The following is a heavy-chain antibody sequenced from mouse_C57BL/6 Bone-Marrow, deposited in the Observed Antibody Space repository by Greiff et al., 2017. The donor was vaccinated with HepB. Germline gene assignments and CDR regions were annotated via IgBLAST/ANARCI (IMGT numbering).Heavy chain of an antibody. CDR2: IWSGGHT. CDR1: GFSLTSYG. D-gene: IGHD2-5*01. J-gene: IGHJ2*01. Sequence: VKLMESGPGLVQPSQSLSITCTVSGFSLTSYGVHWVRQSPGKGLEWLGVIWSGGHTDYNAAFISRLSISKDNSKSQVFFKMNSLQADDTAIYYCARNGSSNSVDYWGQGTTLTVSS. CDR3: ARNGSSNSVDY. V-gene: IGHV2-2*01.